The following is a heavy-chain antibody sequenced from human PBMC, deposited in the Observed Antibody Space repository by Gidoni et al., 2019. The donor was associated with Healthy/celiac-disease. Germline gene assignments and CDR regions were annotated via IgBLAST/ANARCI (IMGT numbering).Heavy chain of an antibody. V-gene: IGHV1-69*08. D-gene: IGHD3-9*01. Sequence: QVQLVQSGAEVKKPGSSVKVSCKASGGTFSSYTISWVRQAPGQGLEWMGRIIPILGIANYAQKFQGRVTITADKSTSTAYMELSSLRSEDTAVYYCARDLDILTGYPNLAEDDYWGQGTLVTVSS. J-gene: IGHJ4*02. CDR3: ARDLDILTGYPNLAEDDY. CDR1: GGTFSSYT. CDR2: IIPILGIA.